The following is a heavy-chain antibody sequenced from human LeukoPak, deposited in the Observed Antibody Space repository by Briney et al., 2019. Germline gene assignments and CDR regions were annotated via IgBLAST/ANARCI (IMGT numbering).Heavy chain of an antibody. D-gene: IGHD5-18*01. CDR2: ISGSGGST. Sequence: PGGSLRLSCAASGFTFSSYGMHWVRQAPGKGLEWVSAISGSGGSTYYADSVKGRFTISRDNSKNTLYLQMNGLRLEDTGVYYCAKDGYSYGPPHYMDVWGKGTTVTVSS. V-gene: IGHV3-23*01. J-gene: IGHJ6*03. CDR1: GFTFSSYG. CDR3: AKDGYSYGPPHYMDV.